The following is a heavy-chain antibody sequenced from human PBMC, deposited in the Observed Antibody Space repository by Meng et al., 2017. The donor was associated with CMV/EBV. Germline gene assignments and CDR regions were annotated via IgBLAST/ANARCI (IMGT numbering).Heavy chain of an antibody. CDR2: IKKDGSEK. Sequence: GESLTISCAASGFTFSSYWMSWVRQAPGKGLQWVANIKKDGSEKYYVDSVKGRFTISRDNAKNSLYLQMHSLRAEDTAVYYCASDQPSAYDSSGYYHYWGQGTLVTVSS. J-gene: IGHJ4*02. CDR1: GFTFSSYW. CDR3: ASDQPSAYDSSGYYHY. V-gene: IGHV3-7*01. D-gene: IGHD3-22*01.